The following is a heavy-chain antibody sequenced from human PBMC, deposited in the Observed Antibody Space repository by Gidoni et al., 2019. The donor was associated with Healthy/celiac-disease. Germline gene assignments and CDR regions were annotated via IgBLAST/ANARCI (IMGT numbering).Heavy chain of an antibody. CDR3: ARDLLGVVATGAGYYYMDV. CDR2: INPNSGGT. Sequence: QVQLVQSGAEVKKPGASVKVSCKASGSTFTAYYMPWVRQAPGQGLEWMGWINPNSGGTNYAQKFQGWVTMTRDTSISTAYMELSRLRSDDTAVYYCARDLLGVVATGAGYYYMDVWGKGTTVTVSS. V-gene: IGHV1-2*04. J-gene: IGHJ6*03. CDR1: GSTFTAYY. D-gene: IGHD2-15*01.